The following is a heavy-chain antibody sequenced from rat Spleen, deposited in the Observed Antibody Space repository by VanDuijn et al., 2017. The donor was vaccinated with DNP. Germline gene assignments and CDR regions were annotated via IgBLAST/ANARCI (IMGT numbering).Heavy chain of an antibody. CDR3: ARGLNYGGYIYSWYFDF. V-gene: IGHV3-1*01. J-gene: IGHJ1*01. CDR2: INYSGTT. CDR1: GYSITRNY. D-gene: IGHD1-11*01. Sequence: EVQLQESGPGLVKPSQSLSLTCSVTGYSITRNYWAWIRKFPGNKMEWMGYINYSGTTAYNPSLRSRISITRDTSKNQFFLQLNSVTTEDTATYYCARGLNYGGYIYSWYFDFWGPGTMVTVSS.